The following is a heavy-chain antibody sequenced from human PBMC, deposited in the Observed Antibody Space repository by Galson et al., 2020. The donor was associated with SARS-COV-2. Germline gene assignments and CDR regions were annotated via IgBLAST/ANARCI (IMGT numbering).Heavy chain of an antibody. CDR1: GYTFTGYY. J-gene: IGHJ6*02. Sequence: ASVKVSCEASGYTFTGYYIHWVRQAPGQGLEWMGWTNPNSGDTNYAQKFKGWVTMTRDTSIDTAYMEVSRLRYDDTAVYYCARQTGVFGMDVWGQGTAVTVSS. D-gene: IGHD2-8*02. CDR2: TNPNSGDT. V-gene: IGHV1-2*04. CDR3: ARQTGVFGMDV.